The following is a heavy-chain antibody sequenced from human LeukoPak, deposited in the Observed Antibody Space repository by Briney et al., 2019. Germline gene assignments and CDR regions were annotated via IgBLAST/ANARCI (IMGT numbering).Heavy chain of an antibody. D-gene: IGHD2-21*02. CDR2: IYYSGST. V-gene: IGHV4-59*01. Sequence: SSETLSLTCTVSGGSISSYYWSWIRQPPGKGLEWIGYIYYSGSTNYNPSLKSRVTISVDTSKNQFSLKLSSVTAADTAVYYCARDRGVTDTEFDYWGQGTLVTVSS. J-gene: IGHJ4*02. CDR1: GGSISSYY. CDR3: ARDRGVTDTEFDY.